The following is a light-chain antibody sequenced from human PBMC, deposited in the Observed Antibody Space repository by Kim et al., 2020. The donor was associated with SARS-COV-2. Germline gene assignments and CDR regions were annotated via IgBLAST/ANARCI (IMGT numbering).Light chain of an antibody. CDR2: YDS. Sequence: SYELTQPPSVSVAPGKTARITCGGNNIGSKSVHWHQQKPGQAPVLVIYYDSDRPSGIPERFSGSNSGNTATLTISRVEAGDEADYYCQVWDSSSDHLVFG. CDR1: NIGSKS. J-gene: IGLJ2*01. CDR3: QVWDSSSDHLV. V-gene: IGLV3-21*04.